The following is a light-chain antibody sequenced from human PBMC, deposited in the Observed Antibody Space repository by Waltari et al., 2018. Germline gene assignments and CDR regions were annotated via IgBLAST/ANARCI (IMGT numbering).Light chain of an antibody. Sequence: DIVMTQSPDSLAVSLGERATINCKYSQSVLYSSNNKNYLAWYQQKPGPPPKLLIYWASTRESGVPDRFSGSGSGTDFTLTISSLQAEDVAVYYCQQYYSTPWTFGQGTKVEIK. V-gene: IGKV4-1*01. CDR3: QQYYSTPWT. J-gene: IGKJ1*01. CDR1: QSVLYSSNNKNY. CDR2: WAS.